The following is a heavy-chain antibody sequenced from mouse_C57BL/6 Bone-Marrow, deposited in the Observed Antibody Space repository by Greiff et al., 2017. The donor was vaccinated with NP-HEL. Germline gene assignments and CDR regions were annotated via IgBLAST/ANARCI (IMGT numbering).Heavy chain of an antibody. CDR1: GYTFTSYW. CDR3: ARSGYGDY. D-gene: IGHD1-1*02. J-gene: IGHJ2*01. Sequence: QVQLQQPGAELVKPGASVKLSCKASGYTFTSYWMQWVKQRPGQGLEWIGEIDPSDSYTNYNQKFKGKATLTVDTSSSTASMQLSSLTSEDSAVYYCARSGYGDYWGQGTTLTVSS. CDR2: IDPSDSYT. V-gene: IGHV1-50*01.